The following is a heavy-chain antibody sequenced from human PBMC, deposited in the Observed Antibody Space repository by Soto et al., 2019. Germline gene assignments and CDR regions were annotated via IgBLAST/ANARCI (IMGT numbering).Heavy chain of an antibody. CDR2: ISYDGSNK. D-gene: IGHD5-12*01. CDR3: ARESGYSGYDIIYYYGMDV. J-gene: IGHJ6*02. Sequence: SLRLSCAASGFTFSSYAMHWVRQAPGKGLEWVAVISYDGSNKYYADSVKGRFTISRDNSKNTLYLQMNSLRAEDTAVYYCARESGYSGYDIIYYYGMDVWGQWTSVTVSS. V-gene: IGHV3-30-3*01. CDR1: GFTFSSYA.